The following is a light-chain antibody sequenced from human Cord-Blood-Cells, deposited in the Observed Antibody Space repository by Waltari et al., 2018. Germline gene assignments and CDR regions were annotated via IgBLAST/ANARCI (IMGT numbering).Light chain of an antibody. CDR2: DAS. V-gene: IGKV3-11*01. CDR3: QQRSNWPIP. Sequence: EIVLTQSPATLSLSPGERATLSCRASQSVSSSLAWYQQKPGQAPRLLIYDASNRATGIPARFSGSGSGTDFTLTISSLEPEAFAVYYCQQRSNWPIPFGQGTRLEIK. CDR1: QSVSSS. J-gene: IGKJ5*01.